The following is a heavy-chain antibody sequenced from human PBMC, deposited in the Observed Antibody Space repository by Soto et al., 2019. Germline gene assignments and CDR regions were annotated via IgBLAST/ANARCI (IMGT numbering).Heavy chain of an antibody. J-gene: IGHJ6*03. Sequence: SETLSLTCTVSGGSISSSSYYWGWIRQPPGKGLEWIGSIYYSGSTYYNPSLKSRVTISVDTSKNQFSLKLSSVTAADTAVYYCARLRNCGGDCYIVDYYYTDVWGKGTTVTVSS. CDR3: ARLRNCGGDCYIVDYYYTDV. D-gene: IGHD2-21*01. V-gene: IGHV4-39*01. CDR1: GGSISSSSYY. CDR2: IYYSGST.